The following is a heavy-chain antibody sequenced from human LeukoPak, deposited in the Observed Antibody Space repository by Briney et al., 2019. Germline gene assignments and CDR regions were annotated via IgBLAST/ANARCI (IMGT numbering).Heavy chain of an antibody. J-gene: IGHJ3*02. D-gene: IGHD3-10*01. CDR1: GFTFSSYG. Sequence: GRPLRLSCAASGFTFSSYGMHWVRQAPGKGLEWVAVIWYDGSNKYYADSVKGRFTISRDNSKNTLYLQMNSLRAEDTAVYYCAKGSQTDALDIWGQGTMVTVSS. V-gene: IGHV3-33*06. CDR2: IWYDGSNK. CDR3: AKGSQTDALDI.